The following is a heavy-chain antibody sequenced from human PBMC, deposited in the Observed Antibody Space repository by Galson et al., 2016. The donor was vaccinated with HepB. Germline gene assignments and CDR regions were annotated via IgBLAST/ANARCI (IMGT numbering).Heavy chain of an antibody. Sequence: SLRLSCAATGFTFSKAWMSWVRQAPGKGLEWVGRIKSKADGETIDAAAPVKGRFIFSRDDSKNTLYLQMNSLKIEDTAVYYCGKRIPVAGSWGGGLDYWGQGTLVTVSS. V-gene: IGHV3-15*01. CDR2: IKSKADGETI. J-gene: IGHJ4*02. CDR3: GKRIPVAGSWGGGLDY. D-gene: IGHD6-19*01. CDR1: GFTFSKAW.